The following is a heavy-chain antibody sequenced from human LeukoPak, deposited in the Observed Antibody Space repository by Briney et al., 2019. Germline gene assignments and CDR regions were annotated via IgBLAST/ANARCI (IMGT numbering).Heavy chain of an antibody. CDR3: ARRKRGVMAYYYMDV. D-gene: IGHD3-10*01. CDR2: INPNSGGT. CDR1: GYTFTGYY. V-gene: IGHV1-2*02. Sequence: GASVKVSCKASGYTFTGYYMHWVRQAPGQGLEWMGWINPNSGGTNYAQKFQGRVTMTRDTSISTAYMELSRLRSDDTAVYYCARRKRGVMAYYYMDVWGKGTTVTVSS. J-gene: IGHJ6*03.